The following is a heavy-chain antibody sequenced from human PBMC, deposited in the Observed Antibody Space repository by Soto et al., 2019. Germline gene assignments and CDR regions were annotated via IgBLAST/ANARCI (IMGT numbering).Heavy chain of an antibody. Sequence: QVQLVESGGGVVQPGRSLRLSCAASGFTFSSYAMQWVRQAPGKGLEWVAVISYDGSNKYYADSVKGRFTISRDNSKNTLYLQMNSLRAEDTAVYYCARGFDLWGRGTLVTVSS. CDR2: ISYDGSNK. CDR1: GFTFSSYA. J-gene: IGHJ2*01. CDR3: ARGFDL. V-gene: IGHV3-30-3*01.